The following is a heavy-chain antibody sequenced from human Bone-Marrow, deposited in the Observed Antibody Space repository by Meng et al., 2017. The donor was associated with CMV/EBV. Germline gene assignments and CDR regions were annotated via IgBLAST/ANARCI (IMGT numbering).Heavy chain of an antibody. V-gene: IGHV3-9*01. CDR2: ISRSSDSV. D-gene: IGHD5-12*01. CDR3: AKRGGYDGLYYFHY. CDR1: GFTFDDYS. Sequence: GGSLRLSCAASGFTFDDYSMHWVRQGPGKGLEWVSGISRSSDSVGYADSVQGRFTISRDNAKNSLYLQMNSLRTEDTALYYCAKRGGYDGLYYFHYWGQGTLVTVSS. J-gene: IGHJ4*02.